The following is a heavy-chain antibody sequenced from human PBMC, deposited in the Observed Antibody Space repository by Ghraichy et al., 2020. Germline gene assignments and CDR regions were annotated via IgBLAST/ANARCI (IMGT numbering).Heavy chain of an antibody. CDR3: ARAVVVVPASPNWFDP. CDR2: ISSSGSTI. Sequence: GGSLRLSCAASGFTFSDYYMSWIRQAPGKGLEWVSYISSSGSTIYYADSVKGRFTISRDNPKNSLYLQMNSLRAEDTAVYYCARAVVVVPASPNWFDPWGQGTLVTVSS. V-gene: IGHV3-11*01. CDR1: GFTFSDYY. D-gene: IGHD2-2*01. J-gene: IGHJ5*02.